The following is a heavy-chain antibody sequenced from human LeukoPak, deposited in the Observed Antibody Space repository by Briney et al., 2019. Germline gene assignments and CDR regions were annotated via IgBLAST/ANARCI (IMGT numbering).Heavy chain of an antibody. V-gene: IGHV1-69*01. CDR1: GGTFSSYA. Sequence: SVKVSCKASGGTFSSYAISWVRQAPGQGLEWMGGIIPIFGTANYAQKFQGRVTITADESTSTAYMELSSLRSEDTAVYYCASWEVDLWSGYYDDAFDIWGQGTMVTVSS. D-gene: IGHD3-3*01. CDR3: ASWEVDLWSGYYDDAFDI. J-gene: IGHJ3*02. CDR2: IIPIFGTA.